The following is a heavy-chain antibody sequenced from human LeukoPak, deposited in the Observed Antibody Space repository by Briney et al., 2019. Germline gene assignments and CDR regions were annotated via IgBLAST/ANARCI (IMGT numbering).Heavy chain of an antibody. Sequence: GGSLRLSCAAPGFTFSDHYMDWVRQAPGKGLEWVGRTRNKPNSYTPEYAASVKGRFIISRDDSKNSLYLQMNSLKTEDTAVYYCARGYCSSSSCRYFDFWGQGTLVTVSS. D-gene: IGHD2-2*01. CDR3: ARGYCSSSSCRYFDF. CDR1: GFTFSDHY. CDR2: TRNKPNSYTP. V-gene: IGHV3-72*01. J-gene: IGHJ4*02.